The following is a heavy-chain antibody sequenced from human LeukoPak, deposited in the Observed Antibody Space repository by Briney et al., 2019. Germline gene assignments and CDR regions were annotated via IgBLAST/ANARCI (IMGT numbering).Heavy chain of an antibody. J-gene: IGHJ4*02. CDR2: INSDGSGT. V-gene: IGHV3-74*01. Sequence: PGGSLRLSCAASGFTFANHAMSWFRQAPGTGLVWVSRINSDGSGTNCADSVKGRFTISRDNAKNTLFLQMNSLRAEDTAVYYCARESSSSGRYFDYWGQGTLVTVSS. D-gene: IGHD6-6*01. CDR3: ARESSSSGRYFDY. CDR1: GFTFANHA.